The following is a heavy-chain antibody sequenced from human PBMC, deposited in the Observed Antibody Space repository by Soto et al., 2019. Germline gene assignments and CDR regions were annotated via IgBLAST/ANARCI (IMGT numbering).Heavy chain of an antibody. CDR3: ARDRERFGELLSTYGTDV. CDR2: ISYDGSNK. Sequence: PGGSLRLSCAASGFTFSSYAMHWVRQAPGKGLEWVAVISYDGSNKYYADSVKGRFTISRDNSKNTLYLQMNSLRAEDTAVYYCARDRERFGELLSTYGTDVCGQGTTVTVSS. CDR1: GFTFSSYA. J-gene: IGHJ6*02. V-gene: IGHV3-30-3*01. D-gene: IGHD3-10*01.